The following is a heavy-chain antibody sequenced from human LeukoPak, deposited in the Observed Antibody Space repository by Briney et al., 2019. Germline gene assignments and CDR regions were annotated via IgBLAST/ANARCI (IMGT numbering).Heavy chain of an antibody. CDR2: ISSGGVSS. CDR1: GFSFSSYA. D-gene: IGHD2-2*01. CDR3: ANLPGKGMPDVLDV. J-gene: IGHJ6*04. V-gene: IGHV3-23*01. Sequence: GGSLRLSCAASGFSFSSYAMNWVRQAPGRGLEWDSAISSGGVSSYYADSVKGRFTISRDNSKNTLYLQMDSLRAEDSSIYYCANLPGKGMPDVLDVWGKGTTVTVSS.